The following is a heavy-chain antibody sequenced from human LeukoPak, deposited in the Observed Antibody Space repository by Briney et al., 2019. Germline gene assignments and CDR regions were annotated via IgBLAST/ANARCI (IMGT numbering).Heavy chain of an antibody. Sequence: GSLRLSCAASGFTFTSYWMAWVRQAPGKGLEWVSNIKEDGSEAYYADSVRGRYTTSRDNVKNSLFLQMNSLRAEDTAVYYCSNGIYRNSYWGQGTLVTVSS. CDR1: GFTFTSYW. J-gene: IGHJ4*02. V-gene: IGHV3-7*01. CDR2: IKEDGSEA. CDR3: SNGIYRNSY. D-gene: IGHD1-7*01.